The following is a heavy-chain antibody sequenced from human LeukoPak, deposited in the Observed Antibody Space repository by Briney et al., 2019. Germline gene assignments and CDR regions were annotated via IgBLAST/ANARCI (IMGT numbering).Heavy chain of an antibody. Sequence: ASVKVSCKASGYTFTSYDINWVRQATGQGLEWMGWINAGNGNTKYSQKFQGRVTITRDTSASTAYMELSSLRSEDTAVYYCARDGAIYSYGLDYWGQGTLVTVSS. D-gene: IGHD5-18*01. CDR3: ARDGAIYSYGLDY. V-gene: IGHV1-3*01. J-gene: IGHJ4*02. CDR1: GYTFTSYD. CDR2: INAGNGNT.